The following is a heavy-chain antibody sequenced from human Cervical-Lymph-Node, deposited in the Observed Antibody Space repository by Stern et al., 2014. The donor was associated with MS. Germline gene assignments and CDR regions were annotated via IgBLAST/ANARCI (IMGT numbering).Heavy chain of an antibody. CDR3: ARDGGIVGATADPYYYYYGMDV. D-gene: IGHD1-26*01. CDR2: IYYSGST. J-gene: IGHJ6*02. CDR1: GGSVSSGSYY. V-gene: IGHV4-61*01. Sequence: QVQLQESGPGLVKPSETLSLTCTVSGGSVSSGSYYWSWIRQPPGKGLEWIGYIYYSGSTNYNPSLKSRVTISVDTSKNQFSLKLSSVTAADTAVYYCARDGGIVGATADPYYYYYGMDVWGQGTTVTVSS.